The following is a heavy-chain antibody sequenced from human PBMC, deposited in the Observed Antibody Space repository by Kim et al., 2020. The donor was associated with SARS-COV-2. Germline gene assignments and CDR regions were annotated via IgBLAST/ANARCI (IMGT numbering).Heavy chain of an antibody. CDR2: ISGSGGST. D-gene: IGHD4-4*01. CDR1: GFTFSSYA. V-gene: IGHV3-23*01. CDR3: AKGPMDYTLFDY. J-gene: IGHJ4*02. Sequence: GGSLRLSCAASGFTFSSYAMSWVRQAPGKGLEWVSAISGSGGSTYYADSVKGRFTISRDNPKNTLYLQMNSLRAEDTAVYYCAKGPMDYTLFDYWGQGTLVTVSS.